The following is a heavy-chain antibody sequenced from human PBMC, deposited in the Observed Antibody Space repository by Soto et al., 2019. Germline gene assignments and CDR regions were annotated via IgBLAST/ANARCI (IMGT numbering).Heavy chain of an antibody. Sequence: PRASVKVSCKASGYTFTTYVMHWVRQAPGQRLEWMGWINAGNDNTKYSQKFQGRVTITRDTSASTVYMELSSLSSEDTAVYYCARVGHYYYGMDVWGQGTTVTVSS. CDR2: INAGNDNT. V-gene: IGHV1-3*01. J-gene: IGHJ6*02. CDR1: GYTFTTYV. D-gene: IGHD3-3*01. CDR3: ARVGHYYYGMDV.